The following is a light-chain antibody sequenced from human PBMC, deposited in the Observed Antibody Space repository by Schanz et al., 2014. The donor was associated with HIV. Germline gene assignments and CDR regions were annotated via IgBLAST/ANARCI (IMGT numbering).Light chain of an antibody. CDR2: AAS. CDR3: QQLNNLPFT. Sequence: DIQLPQSPSFLSASVGDRVTITCRASQGISSYLAWYQQKPGKAPKLLIYAASTLQSGVPSRFSGRGSGTSFTLTISSLQPEDFATYYCQQLNNLPFTFGPGTQVDVK. V-gene: IGKV1-9*01. J-gene: IGKJ3*01. CDR1: QGISSY.